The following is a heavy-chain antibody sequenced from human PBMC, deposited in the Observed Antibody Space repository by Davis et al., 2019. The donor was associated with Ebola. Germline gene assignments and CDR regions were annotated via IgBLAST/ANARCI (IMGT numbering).Heavy chain of an antibody. Sequence: GGSLRLSCAGSGFTFSSYWMSWVRQAPGKGLEWVANIKQDGSEKYYVDSVKGRFTISRDNAKNTLYLQMSSLRAEDTAVYYCALGPMTSTSNFDCWGQGTLVTVSS. CDR2: IKQDGSEK. D-gene: IGHD2-2*01. CDR1: GFTFSSYW. V-gene: IGHV3-7*01. J-gene: IGHJ4*02. CDR3: ALGPMTSTSNFDC.